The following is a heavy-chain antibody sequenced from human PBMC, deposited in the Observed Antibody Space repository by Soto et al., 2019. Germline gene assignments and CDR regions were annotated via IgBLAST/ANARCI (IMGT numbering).Heavy chain of an antibody. Sequence: SETLSLTCAVYGGSFSGYYWSWIRQPPGKGLEWIGEINHSGSTNYNPSLKRRVTISVDTSKNQFSLKLSSVTAADTAVYYCARGARYCSSTSCYTGGYYYYGMDVWGQGTTVTVSS. D-gene: IGHD2-2*02. V-gene: IGHV4-34*01. J-gene: IGHJ6*02. CDR2: INHSGST. CDR3: ARGARYCSSTSCYTGGYYYYGMDV. CDR1: GGSFSGYY.